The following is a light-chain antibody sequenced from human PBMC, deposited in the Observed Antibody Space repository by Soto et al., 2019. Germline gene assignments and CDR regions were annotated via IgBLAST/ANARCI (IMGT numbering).Light chain of an antibody. Sequence: EIVLTQSPGTVSLSPVERATLSSRASQNVNKYYLAWYQQKPVQAPMLLYYGSTKRATGIPRMFGGSGGGEDYLLISSRLEAEFFAVYYCQHYGSSGTFGQGTKVDIK. V-gene: IGKV3-20*01. J-gene: IGKJ1*01. CDR3: QHYGSSGT. CDR2: GST. CDR1: QNVNKYY.